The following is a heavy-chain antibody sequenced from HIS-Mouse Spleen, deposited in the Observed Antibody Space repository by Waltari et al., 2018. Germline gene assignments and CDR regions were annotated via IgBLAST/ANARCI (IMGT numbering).Heavy chain of an antibody. CDR2: NNPNRGGT. CDR3: ARGSSNYVTYWYFDL. V-gene: IGHV1-2*02. Sequence: QVQLVQSGAEVKKPGASVKVSCKASGYTFTGYYMHWVRQAPGQGDEWMGWNNPNRGGTNTAQQVQGSVTMPRDTSISTAYMELSRLRSDDTAVYYCARGSSNYVTYWYFDLWGRGTLVTVSS. J-gene: IGHJ2*01. CDR1: GYTFTGYY. D-gene: IGHD4-4*01.